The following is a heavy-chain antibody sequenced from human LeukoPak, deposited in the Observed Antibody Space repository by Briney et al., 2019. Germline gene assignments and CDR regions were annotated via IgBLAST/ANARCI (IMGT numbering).Heavy chain of an antibody. J-gene: IGHJ3*02. CDR2: TYYRSKWYN. V-gene: IGHV6-1*01. Sequence: SQTPSLTCAISGDSVSSNTVTWNWIRQSPSRGLEWLGRTYYRSKWYNDYAVSVKSRITINPDTSKNQFSLQLNSVTPEDTAVYYCARGATATFDAFDIWGQGTVVTVSS. CDR1: GDSVSSNTVT. CDR3: ARGATATFDAFDI. D-gene: IGHD5-12*01.